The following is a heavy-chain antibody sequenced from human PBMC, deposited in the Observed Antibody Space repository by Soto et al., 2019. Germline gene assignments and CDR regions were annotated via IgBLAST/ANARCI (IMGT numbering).Heavy chain of an antibody. CDR1: GFTFSSYR. J-gene: IGHJ5*02. D-gene: IGHD1-26*01. Sequence: EVQLVESGGGLVQPGGSLRLSCAASGFTFSSYRMSWVRQAPGKGLEWVANIKQDGSEKYYVDSVKGRFTISRDNAKNSLYLQMNSLRAEDTAVYYCARVGIGWFDPWGQGTLVTVSS. CDR3: ARVGIGWFDP. CDR2: IKQDGSEK. V-gene: IGHV3-7*03.